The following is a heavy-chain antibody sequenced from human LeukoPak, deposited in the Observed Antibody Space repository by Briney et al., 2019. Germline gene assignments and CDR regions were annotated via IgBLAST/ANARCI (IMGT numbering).Heavy chain of an antibody. Sequence: GGSLRLSCAASGFTFSSYAMSWVRQAPGKGLEWVSAIRGSGGSTYYADSVEGRFTISRDNSKNTLYLQMNSLRAEDTAVYYCAKAPHIVVVPAARGAFDIWGQGTMVTVSS. V-gene: IGHV3-23*01. CDR2: IRGSGGST. CDR3: AKAPHIVVVPAARGAFDI. CDR1: GFTFSSYA. J-gene: IGHJ3*02. D-gene: IGHD2-2*01.